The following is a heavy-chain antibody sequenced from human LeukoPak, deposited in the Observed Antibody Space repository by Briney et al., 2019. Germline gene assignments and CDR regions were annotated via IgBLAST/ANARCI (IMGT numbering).Heavy chain of an antibody. V-gene: IGHV3-33*08. J-gene: IGHJ4*02. CDR3: ARQLGYCSGGSCYFDY. Sequence: GGSLRLSCAASGFTFSPYSMSWVRQAPGKGLEWVAVIWYDGSNKYYADSVKGRFTISRDNSKNTLYLQMNSLRAEDTAVYYCARQLGYCSGGSCYFDYWGQGTLVTVSS. CDR1: GFTFSPYS. D-gene: IGHD2-15*01. CDR2: IWYDGSNK.